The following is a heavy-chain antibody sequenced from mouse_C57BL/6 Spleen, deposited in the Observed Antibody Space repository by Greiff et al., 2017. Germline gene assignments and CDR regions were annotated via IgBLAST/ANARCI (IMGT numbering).Heavy chain of an antibody. J-gene: IGHJ2*01. CDR2: IDPETGGT. CDR3: TRADYGRGCDD. V-gene: IGHV1-15*01. CDR1: GYTFTDYE. Sequence: QVQLQQSGAELVRPGASVTLSCKASGYTFTDYEMHWVKQTPVHGLEWIGAIDPETGGTAYNQKFKGKAILTADKSSSTAYMELRSLTSEDSAVYYCTRADYGRGCDDWGQGTTLTVSS. D-gene: IGHD1-1*01.